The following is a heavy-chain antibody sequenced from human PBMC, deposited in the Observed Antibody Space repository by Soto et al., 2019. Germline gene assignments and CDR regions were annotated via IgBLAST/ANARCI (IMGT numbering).Heavy chain of an antibody. CDR1: GFTFSSYD. D-gene: IGHD4-17*01. CDR3: ARGDYAYYYYGMDV. J-gene: IGHJ6*02. CDR2: IGTAGDT. V-gene: IGHV3-13*01. Sequence: GGSLRLSCAASGFTFSSYDMHWVRQATGKGLEWVSAIGTAGDTYYPGSVKGRFTISRENAKNSLYLQMNSLRAEDTAVYYCARGDYAYYYYGMDVWGQGTTVTVSS.